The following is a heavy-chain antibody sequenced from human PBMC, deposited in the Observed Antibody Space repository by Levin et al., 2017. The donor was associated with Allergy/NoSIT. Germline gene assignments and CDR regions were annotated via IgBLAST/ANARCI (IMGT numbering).Heavy chain of an antibody. J-gene: IGHJ2*01. Sequence: GGSLRLSCAASGFTFSSYAMHWVRQAPGKGLEWVAVISYDGSNKYYADSVKGRFTISRDNSKNTLYLQMNSLRAEDTAVYYCARDPLDYGGDWYFDLWGRGTLVTVSS. CDR3: ARDPLDYGGDWYFDL. D-gene: IGHD4-17*01. V-gene: IGHV3-30-3*01. CDR2: ISYDGSNK. CDR1: GFTFSSYA.